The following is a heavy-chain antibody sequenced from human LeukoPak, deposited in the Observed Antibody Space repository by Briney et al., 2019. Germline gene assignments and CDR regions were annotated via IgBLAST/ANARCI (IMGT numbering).Heavy chain of an antibody. CDR2: ISSSSSYI. J-gene: IGHJ4*02. CDR3: ARASGYGYYYDSSGYYYFDY. D-gene: IGHD3-22*01. Sequence: GGSLRLSCAASGFTLSSYSMNWVRQAPGKGLEWVSSISSSSSYIYYADSVKGRFTISRDNAKNSLYLQMNSLRAEDTAVYYCARASGYGYYYDSSGYYYFDYWGQGTLVTVSS. V-gene: IGHV3-21*01. CDR1: GFTLSSYS.